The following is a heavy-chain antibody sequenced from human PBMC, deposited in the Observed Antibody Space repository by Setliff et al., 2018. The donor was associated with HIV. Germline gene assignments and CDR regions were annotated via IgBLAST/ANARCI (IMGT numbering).Heavy chain of an antibody. Sequence: GGSLRLSCTAPGFNFMFFAMSWVRQAPGKGLEWVSGISGSSSRTDYVDSVKGRFTISRDKSKNTLYLQLNSLRAEDTAVYYCAKHECSGGCYYYMDAWGKGIMVTVSS. J-gene: IGHJ6*03. V-gene: IGHV3-23*01. CDR3: AKHECSGGCYYYMDA. D-gene: IGHD2-15*01. CDR1: GFNFMFFA. CDR2: ISGSSSRT.